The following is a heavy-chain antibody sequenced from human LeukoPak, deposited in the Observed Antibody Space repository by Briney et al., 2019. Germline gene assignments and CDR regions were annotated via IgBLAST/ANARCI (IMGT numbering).Heavy chain of an antibody. D-gene: IGHD3-10*01. J-gene: IGHJ2*01. Sequence: GGSLRLSCAASGFTFSSYAMSWVRQAPEKGLEWVSAISGSGGSTYYADSVKGRFTISRDNSKNTLYLQMNSLRAEDTAVYYCAKDRGDGSGSYTYWYFGLWGRGTLVTVSS. V-gene: IGHV3-23*01. CDR3: AKDRGDGSGSYTYWYFGL. CDR1: GFTFSSYA. CDR2: ISGSGGST.